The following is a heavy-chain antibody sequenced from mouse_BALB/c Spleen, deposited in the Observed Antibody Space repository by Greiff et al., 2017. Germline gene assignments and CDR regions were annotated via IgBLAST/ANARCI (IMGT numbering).Heavy chain of an antibody. CDR2: ISSGGSYT. V-gene: IGHV5-6*03. CDR1: GFTFSSYG. CDR3: ARRVDY. Sequence: EVMLVESGGGLVQPGGSLKLSCAASGFTFSSYGMSWVRQTPDKRLEWVATISSGGSYTYYPDSVKGRFTISRDNAKNTLYLQMSSLKSEDTAMYYCARRVDYWGQGTTLTVSS. J-gene: IGHJ2*01.